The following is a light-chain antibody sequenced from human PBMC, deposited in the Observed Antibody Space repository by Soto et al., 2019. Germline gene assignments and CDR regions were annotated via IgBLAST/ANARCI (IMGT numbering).Light chain of an antibody. CDR1: QDISSA. CDR3: QQFNTYPRT. J-gene: IGKJ3*01. CDR2: GAS. Sequence: AIQLTQSPSSLSASVGDRVTITCRASQDISSALAWYQHQPRKTPKSLMFGASSLESGVPSRFSGSGSGTEFTLTISSLQPEDFATYYCQQFNTYPRTFGPGTKVDVK. V-gene: IGKV1-13*02.